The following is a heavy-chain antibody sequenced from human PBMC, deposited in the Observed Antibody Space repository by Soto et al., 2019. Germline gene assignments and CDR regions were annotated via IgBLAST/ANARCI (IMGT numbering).Heavy chain of an antibody. V-gene: IGHV6-1*01. CDR1: VDSVSSNIAG. CDR2: TYYRSKWYY. D-gene: IGHD1-26*01. CDR3: ARGEQYSGRIFDD. J-gene: IGHJ4*01. Sequence: SQTLSLTCAIAVDSVSSNIAGWSWVRQSPSRGLEWLGRTYYRSKWYYEYAVSVRGRITINPDTSMNQYSLQLNSVTPEDTAVYFCARGEQYSGRIFDDWGQGTLVTVSS.